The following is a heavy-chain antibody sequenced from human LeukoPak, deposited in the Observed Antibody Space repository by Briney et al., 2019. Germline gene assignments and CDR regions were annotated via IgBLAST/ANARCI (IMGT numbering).Heavy chain of an antibody. V-gene: IGHV4-59*08. CDR1: GASISGYY. CDR3: ARMNGDYGFRNYFYYGLDV. Sequence: SETLSLTCTVSGASISGYYWNWIRQPPGKGLEWIGYMYYSGSSNYNPSLKSRVTMSGDTSKNELSLKLSSVTAADTAVYYCARMNGDYGFRNYFYYGLDVWGQGTTVTVSS. D-gene: IGHD4-17*01. CDR2: MYYSGSS. J-gene: IGHJ6*02.